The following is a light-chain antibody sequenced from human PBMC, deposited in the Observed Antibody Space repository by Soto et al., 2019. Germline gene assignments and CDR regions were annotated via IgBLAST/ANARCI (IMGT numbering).Light chain of an antibody. Sequence: QSALTQPASVSGSPGQSITISCTGTSTDVGGDNYVSWYQQYPSKAPKLIIYDVSSRPSGVSDRFSGSKSGNTASLTISGLQAEDEADYYCNSYTSATTLRGVFGVGTKVTVL. CDR2: DVS. J-gene: IGLJ1*01. CDR3: NSYTSATTLRGV. V-gene: IGLV2-14*03. CDR1: STDVGGDNY.